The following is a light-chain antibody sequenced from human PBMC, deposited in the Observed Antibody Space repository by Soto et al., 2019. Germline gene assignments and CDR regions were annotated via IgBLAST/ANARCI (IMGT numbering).Light chain of an antibody. V-gene: IGKV3D-15*01. J-gene: IGKJ4*01. CDR1: QSVNSN. Sequence: EIVLTQSPGTLSVSPGERATLSCRASQSVNSNLAWFQQKPGQAPRLLIYGASTRATGIPARFSGSGSGTEFTLTISSLQFDDSATYYCQQYNSWQLSFGGGTKVDIK. CDR3: QQYNSWQLS. CDR2: GAS.